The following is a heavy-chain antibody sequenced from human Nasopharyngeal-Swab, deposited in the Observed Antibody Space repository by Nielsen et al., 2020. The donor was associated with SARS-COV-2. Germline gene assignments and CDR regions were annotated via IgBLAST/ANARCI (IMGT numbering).Heavy chain of an antibody. CDR2: ISSSSRTI. V-gene: IGHV3-48*02. CDR3: ARRTKY. Sequence: GGSLRLSCAASGFTSGTYTMNWVRQAPGKGLEWVSYISSSSRTIYYADSGKGRFTISRDNAKNSLYLQMNSLGDEDTAVYYCARRTKYWGQGTLVTVSS. CDR1: GFTSGTYT. J-gene: IGHJ4*02.